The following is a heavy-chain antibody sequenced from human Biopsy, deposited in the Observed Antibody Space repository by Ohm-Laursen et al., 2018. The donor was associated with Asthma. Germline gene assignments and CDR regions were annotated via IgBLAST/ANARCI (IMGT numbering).Heavy chain of an antibody. D-gene: IGHD3-10*01. Sequence: SLRLSCAAPGFTLTTYAIHWVRQAPGKGLEWAAVISYDGSTKYSADSVKGRFIVSRDISKNILSLQMNSLRPEDTAVYYCARDVVWFREVGGMDVWGQGTTVTVSS. CDR2: ISYDGSTK. V-gene: IGHV3-30*03. J-gene: IGHJ6*02. CDR3: ARDVVWFREVGGMDV. CDR1: GFTLTTYA.